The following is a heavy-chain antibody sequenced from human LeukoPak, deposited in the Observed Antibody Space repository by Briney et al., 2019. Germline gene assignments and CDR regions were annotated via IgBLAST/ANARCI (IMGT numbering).Heavy chain of an antibody. J-gene: IGHJ4*02. CDR3: ARLLIAETPVDY. CDR2: IYLGDSDT. D-gene: IGHD3-16*02. CDR1: GYSFATYW. V-gene: IGHV5-51*01. Sequence: GESLKISCKGSGYSFATYWFAWVRQMPGKGLEWMGIIYLGDSDTRYSPSFQGQVTISADKSISTAYLQWSSLKASDTAMYYCARLLIAETPVDYWGQGTLVTVSS.